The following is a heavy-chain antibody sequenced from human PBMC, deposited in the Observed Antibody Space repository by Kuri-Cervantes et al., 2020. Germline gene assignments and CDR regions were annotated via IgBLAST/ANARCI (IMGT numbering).Heavy chain of an antibody. CDR2: ISAYNGNT. D-gene: IGHD5-18*01. J-gene: IGHJ5*02. Sequence: ASVKVSCKAAGNSFSSYGISWVRQAPGQGLEWMGWISAYNGNTDYAQQFQGRVTMTTDTSTSTAYMELRSLRSDDTAVYYCARRGYNNWFDPWGQGTLVTVSS. CDR3: ARRGYNNWFDP. V-gene: IGHV1-18*01. CDR1: GNSFSSYG.